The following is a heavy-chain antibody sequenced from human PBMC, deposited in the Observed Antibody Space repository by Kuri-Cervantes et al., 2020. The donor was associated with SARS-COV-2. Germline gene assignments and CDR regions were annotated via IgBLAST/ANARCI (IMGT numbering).Heavy chain of an antibody. V-gene: IGHV4-34*01. Sequence: SETLSLTCTVSGGSISSYYWSWIRQPPGKGLEWIGEINHSGSSNYNPSLRSRVTISVDTSKNQFSLKLSSVTAADTAVYYCARLPTDSGSYFLSLLFSQSKWGQGTLVTVSS. J-gene: IGHJ4*02. CDR3: ARLPTDSGSYFLSLLFSQSK. CDR1: GGSISSYY. CDR2: INHSGSS. D-gene: IGHD1-26*01.